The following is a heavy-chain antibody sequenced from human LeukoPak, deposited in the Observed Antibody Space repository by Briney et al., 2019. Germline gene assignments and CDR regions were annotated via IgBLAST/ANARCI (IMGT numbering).Heavy chain of an antibody. CDR2: IYHSGST. Sequence: SETLSLTCAASGYSISSGYYWGWIRQPPGKGLEWIGSIYHSGSTYYNPSLKSRVTISVDTSKNQFSLKLSSVTAADTAVYYCARGGYYGDPPLDYWGQGTLVTVSS. D-gene: IGHD4-17*01. CDR1: GYSISSGYY. J-gene: IGHJ4*02. CDR3: ARGGYYGDPPLDY. V-gene: IGHV4-38-2*01.